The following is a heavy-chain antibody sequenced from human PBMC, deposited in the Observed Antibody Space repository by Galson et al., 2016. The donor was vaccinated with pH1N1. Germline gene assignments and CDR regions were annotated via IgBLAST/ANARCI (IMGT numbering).Heavy chain of an antibody. V-gene: IGHV3-30*04. J-gene: IGHJ3*02. CDR3: ARDESGYGDSFPDVFDI. CDR2: ILYNGNDK. D-gene: IGHD4-17*01. Sequence: WVRQAPGKGLEWVGNILYNGNDKYYADSVKGRFTTSRDSSMTTVHLQMISVTVEDTAVYFCARDESGYGDSFPDVFDIWGQGTMVTVSS.